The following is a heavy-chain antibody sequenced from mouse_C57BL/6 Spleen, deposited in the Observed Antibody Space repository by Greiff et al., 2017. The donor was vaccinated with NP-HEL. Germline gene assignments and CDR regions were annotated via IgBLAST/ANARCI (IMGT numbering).Heavy chain of an antibody. CDR1: GYTFTSYG. CDR3: ARSGDGDHEGVAY. Sequence: EVQLQQSGAVLVRPGSSVKMSCKTSGYTFTSYGINWVKQRPGQGLELIGYLYIGNGYTEYTETFKGRSTLTSDTSSSTAYMQLSSLTSEDSAIYCCARSGDGDHEGVAYWGQGTLVTVAA. CDR2: LYIGNGYT. D-gene: IGHD2-13*01. J-gene: IGHJ3*01. V-gene: IGHV1-58*01.